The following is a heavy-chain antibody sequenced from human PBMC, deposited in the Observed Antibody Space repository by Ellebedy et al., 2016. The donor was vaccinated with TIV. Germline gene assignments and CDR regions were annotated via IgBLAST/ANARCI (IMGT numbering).Heavy chain of an antibody. J-gene: IGHJ4*02. Sequence: GGSLRLSCAASGFTFSSNAMTWVRQAPGKGLEWVSVISASGGSTFYADSVKGRFTISRDNSKNTLYLQMSSLRAEDTAVYYCAKRVGGSGFDYWGQGTLVTVSS. V-gene: IGHV3-23*01. D-gene: IGHD1-26*01. CDR2: ISASGGST. CDR1: GFTFSSNA. CDR3: AKRVGGSGFDY.